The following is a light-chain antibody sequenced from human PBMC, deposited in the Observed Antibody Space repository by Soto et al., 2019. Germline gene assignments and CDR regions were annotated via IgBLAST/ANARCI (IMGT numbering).Light chain of an antibody. CDR1: QSISGH. J-gene: IGKJ2*03. Sequence: DIQMTQSPSSLSASGGDRVTITCRASQSISGHLNWYQQTPGKAPNLLIYAASSWQSGVPSRFSGSGSGTDYTLTISSMQPEDFASYYCQQSYSTPYSFGQGTKLAIK. CDR3: QQSYSTPYS. CDR2: AAS. V-gene: IGKV1-39*01.